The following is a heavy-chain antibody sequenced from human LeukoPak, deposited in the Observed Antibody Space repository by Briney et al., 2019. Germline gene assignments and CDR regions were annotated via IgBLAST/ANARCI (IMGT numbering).Heavy chain of an antibody. V-gene: IGHV3-9*01. J-gene: IGHJ6*02. CDR2: ISWNSGSI. CDR3: AKENYYATSGMDV. D-gene: IGHD3-10*01. CDR1: GFTFDDYA. Sequence: PGGSLRLSCAASGFTFDDYAMHWVRQAPGKGLEWVSGISWNSGSIGYADSVKGRFTISRDTAKNSLYLQMNSLRAEDTALYYCAKENYYATSGMDVWGQGTTVTVSS.